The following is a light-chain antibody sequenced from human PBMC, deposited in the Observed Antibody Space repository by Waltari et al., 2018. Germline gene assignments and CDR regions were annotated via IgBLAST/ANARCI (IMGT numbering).Light chain of an antibody. Sequence: QSVLTPPPSASGTPRQRVTIPCSCGRSNIGRNTVNWYQHVPGTAPKLLVYYNNQRPSGVPDRFSGSTSGTSASLAISGLQSADEATYYCSVWDDSLNGVVFGGGTKLAVL. J-gene: IGLJ2*01. CDR1: RSNIGRNT. V-gene: IGLV1-44*01. CDR3: SVWDDSLNGVV. CDR2: YNN.